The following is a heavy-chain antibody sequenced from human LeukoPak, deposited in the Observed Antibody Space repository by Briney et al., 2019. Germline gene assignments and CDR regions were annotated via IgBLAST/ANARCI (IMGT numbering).Heavy chain of an antibody. Sequence: SETQSLTCTVSDGSISSGDYCWSWIRQPPGKGLEWIGYIYYSGSTYYNPSLKSRVTISVDTSKNQFSLKLSSVTAADTAVYYCARLPDTRYCSSTSCYTAAVTAFDIWGQGTMVTVSS. D-gene: IGHD2-2*02. CDR2: IYYSGST. V-gene: IGHV4-30-4*08. J-gene: IGHJ3*02. CDR3: ARLPDTRYCSSTSCYTAAVTAFDI. CDR1: DGSISSGDYC.